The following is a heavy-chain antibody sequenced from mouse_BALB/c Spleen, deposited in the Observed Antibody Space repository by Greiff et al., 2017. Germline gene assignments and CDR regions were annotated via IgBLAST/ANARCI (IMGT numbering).Heavy chain of an antibody. Sequence: QVQLQQSGAELVRPGVSVKISCKGSGYTFTDYAMHWVKQSHAKSLEWIGVISTYYGDASYNQKFKGKATMTVDKSSSTAYMELARLTSEDSAIYYCARDDYGFYWGQGTLVTVSA. D-gene: IGHD2-2*01. CDR3: ARDDYGFY. J-gene: IGHJ3*01. CDR1: GYTFTDYA. CDR2: ISTYYGDA. V-gene: IGHV1S137*01.